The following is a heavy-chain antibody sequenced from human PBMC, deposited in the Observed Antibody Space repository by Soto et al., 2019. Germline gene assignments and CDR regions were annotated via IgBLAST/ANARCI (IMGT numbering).Heavy chain of an antibody. J-gene: IGHJ2*01. V-gene: IGHV1-2*02. CDR1: GDTFTANN. D-gene: IGHD2-15*01. CDR3: ARPREGYCSGGRCRYLDL. CDR2: INPKSGGT. Sequence: DSVKVYTTTAGDTFTANNIHLVRQAPAQRFEWMGWINPKSGGTNYPQKFQGRVTMTRNTSISTAYMELSSLRSEDTAVYYCARPREGYCSGGRCRYLDLWGRGTLVTGSS.